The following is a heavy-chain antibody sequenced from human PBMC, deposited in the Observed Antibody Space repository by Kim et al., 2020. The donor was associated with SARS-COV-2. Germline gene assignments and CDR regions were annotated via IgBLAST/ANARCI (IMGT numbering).Heavy chain of an antibody. D-gene: IGHD6-13*01. V-gene: IGHV3-53*04. CDR3: ARERKYSSSWYRYYYYGMDV. Sequence: RFTISRHNSKNTLYLQMNSLRAEDTAVYYCARERKYSSSWYRYYYYGMDVWGQGTTVTVSS. J-gene: IGHJ6*02.